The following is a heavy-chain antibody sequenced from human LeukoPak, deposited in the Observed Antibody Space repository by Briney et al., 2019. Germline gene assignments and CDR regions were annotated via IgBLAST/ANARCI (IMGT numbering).Heavy chain of an antibody. D-gene: IGHD3-22*01. CDR2: SRHKANNYTT. Sequence: GGSLTLSCAASGFTFSDHYMDWVRQAPGKGLEWVGRSRHKANNYTTEYAASVKGRFTISRDDSKNSLYLQMNSLKTEDTAVYYCVRGYYYDGWGQGTLVTVSS. V-gene: IGHV3-72*01. CDR1: GFTFSDHY. J-gene: IGHJ4*02. CDR3: VRGYYYDG.